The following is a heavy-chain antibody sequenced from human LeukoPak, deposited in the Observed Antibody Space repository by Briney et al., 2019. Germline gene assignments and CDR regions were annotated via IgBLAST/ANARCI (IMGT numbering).Heavy chain of an antibody. Sequence: PSETLSLTRTVSGGSISSYYWSWIRQPPGKGLEWIGYIYYSGSTNYNPSLKSRVTISVDTSKNQFSLKLSSVTAADTAVYYCARMYSGSYYYYYGMDVWGQGTTVTVSS. CDR2: IYYSGST. D-gene: IGHD1-26*01. V-gene: IGHV4-59*01. CDR1: GGSISSYY. J-gene: IGHJ6*02. CDR3: ARMYSGSYYYYYGMDV.